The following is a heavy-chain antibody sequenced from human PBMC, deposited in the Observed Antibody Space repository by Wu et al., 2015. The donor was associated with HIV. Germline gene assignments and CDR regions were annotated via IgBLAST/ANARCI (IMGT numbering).Heavy chain of an antibody. CDR1: GGTFSSYV. J-gene: IGHJ4*02. Sequence: QVQLVQSGAEVKKPGSSVKVSCKASGGTFSSYVISWVRQAPGQGLEWMGGIIPIFGTANYAQKFQGRVTITTDESTSTAYMELSSLRSEDTAVYYCATNPRLVGYSGYDTMYYFDYVGQGTLVTVSS. CDR3: ATNPRLVGYSGYDTMYYFDY. V-gene: IGHV1-69*05. D-gene: IGHD5-12*01. CDR2: IIPIFGTA.